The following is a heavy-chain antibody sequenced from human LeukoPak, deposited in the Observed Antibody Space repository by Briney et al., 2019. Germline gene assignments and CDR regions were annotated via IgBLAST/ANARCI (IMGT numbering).Heavy chain of an antibody. V-gene: IGHV4-61*02. D-gene: IGHD2-15*01. CDR3: ARVRILYLVDY. Sequence: ASETLSLTCPVAGGSITSGCYYWSRLREPAGKGWEWSGRIFIGGTTNCNSSPKCPCTMSGATSKNQFSLALSSVTAAHTAVYYCARVRILYLVDYCGQGMLATVSS. CDR1: GGSITSGCYY. J-gene: IGHJ4*02. CDR2: IFIGGTT.